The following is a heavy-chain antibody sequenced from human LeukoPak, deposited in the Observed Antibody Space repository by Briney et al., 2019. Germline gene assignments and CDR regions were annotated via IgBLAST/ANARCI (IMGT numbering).Heavy chain of an antibody. Sequence: GASVKVSCKASGYTFTGYYMHWVRQAPGQGLEWMGWINPNSGGTNYAQKFQGRVTITADESTSTAYMELSSLRSEDTAVYYCARESTAGSSWLYYWGQGTLVTVSS. V-gene: IGHV1-2*02. CDR3: ARESTAGSSWLYY. CDR1: GYTFTGYY. CDR2: INPNSGGT. D-gene: IGHD6-13*01. J-gene: IGHJ4*02.